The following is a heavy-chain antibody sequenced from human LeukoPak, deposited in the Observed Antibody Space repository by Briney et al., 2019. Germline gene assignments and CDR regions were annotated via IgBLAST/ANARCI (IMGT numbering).Heavy chain of an antibody. CDR1: GYSFTNYD. V-gene: IGHV1-2*02. CDR2: INPNSGGT. Sequence: ASVKVSCKASGYSFTNYDINWVRQAPGQGLEWMGWINPNSGGTNYAQKFQGRVTMTRDTSISTAYMELSRLRSDDTAVYYCAGYCSSTSCYADYYYYMDVWGKGTTVTVSS. J-gene: IGHJ6*03. CDR3: AGYCSSTSCYADYYYYMDV. D-gene: IGHD2-2*01.